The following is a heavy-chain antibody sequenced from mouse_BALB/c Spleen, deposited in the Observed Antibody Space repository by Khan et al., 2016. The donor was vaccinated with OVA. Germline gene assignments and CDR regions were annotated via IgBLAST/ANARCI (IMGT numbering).Heavy chain of an antibody. V-gene: IGHV5-6-5*01. J-gene: IGHJ4*01. Sequence: EVELVESGGGLVKPGGSLKLSCAASGFTFSSYAVSWIRQTPEKRLEWVASINSGGSTYYSDSVNGRITISRDDARNILYLQMSSLGSEDTAMYYCTRLVDYWGQGTSVTVSA. CDR2: INSGGST. CDR1: GFTFSSYA. CDR3: TRLVDY.